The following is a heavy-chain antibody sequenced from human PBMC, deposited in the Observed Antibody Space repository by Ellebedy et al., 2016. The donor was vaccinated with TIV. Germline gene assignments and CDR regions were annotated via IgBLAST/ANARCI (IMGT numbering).Heavy chain of an antibody. Sequence: GESLKLSCAASGFTFRNFAMTWVRQAPGKGLEWVSSISSRGVSSDYADSVRGRVTISRDKSKSTLYLQMDSLRADDSAEYYCAKLDSSGYYYGRLDYWGQGTLVTVSS. D-gene: IGHD3-22*01. J-gene: IGHJ4*02. CDR3: AKLDSSGYYYGRLDY. V-gene: IGHV3-23*01. CDR1: GFTFRNFA. CDR2: ISSRGVSS.